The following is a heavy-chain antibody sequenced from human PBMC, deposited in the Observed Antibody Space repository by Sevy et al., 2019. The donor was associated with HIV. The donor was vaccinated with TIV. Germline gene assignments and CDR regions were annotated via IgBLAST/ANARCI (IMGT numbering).Heavy chain of an antibody. CDR3: ARVFYYDSSGPGY. CDR1: GYTFNNYY. J-gene: IGHJ4*02. Sequence: ASVKVSCKASGYTFNNYYMHWVRQAPGQGLEWMAIINPSGGSTNYAQKFQGRVTMTRDTSTSTVYMELSSLRSEDTALYYCARVFYYDSSGPGYWGQGTLVTVSS. D-gene: IGHD3-22*01. V-gene: IGHV1-46*02. CDR2: INPSGGST.